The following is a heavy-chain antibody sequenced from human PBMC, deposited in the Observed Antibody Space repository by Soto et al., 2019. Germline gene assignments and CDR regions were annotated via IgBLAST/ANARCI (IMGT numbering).Heavy chain of an antibody. CDR1: GYSFTGYS. CDR2: INPKNGTT. CDR3: AIGLVWSGYGFYYYYMDV. V-gene: IGHV1-2*02. D-gene: IGHD3-3*01. J-gene: IGHJ6*03. Sequence: ASVKVSCKASGYSFTGYSMHWVRQAPGQGLEWMGWINPKNGTTNYAQKFQGRVTMTRDASISTAYMELSSLRSEDTAVYYCAIGLVWSGYGFYYYYMDVWGKGTTVTVSS.